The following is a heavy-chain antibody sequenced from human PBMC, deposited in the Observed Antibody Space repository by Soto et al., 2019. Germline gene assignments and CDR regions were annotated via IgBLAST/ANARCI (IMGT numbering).Heavy chain of an antibody. D-gene: IGHD3-22*01. V-gene: IGHV1-3*01. Sequence: ASVKVSCKASGYTFTSYAMHWVRQAPGQRLERMRWINAGNGNTKYSQKFQGRVTITRDTSASTAYMELSSLRSEDTAVYYCASETYYYDSSGYYGFDYWGQGTLVTVSS. CDR2: INAGNGNT. CDR1: GYTFTSYA. CDR3: ASETYYYDSSGYYGFDY. J-gene: IGHJ4*02.